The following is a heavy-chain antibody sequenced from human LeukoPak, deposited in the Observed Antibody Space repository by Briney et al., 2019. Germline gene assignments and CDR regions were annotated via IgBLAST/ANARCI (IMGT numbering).Heavy chain of an antibody. V-gene: IGHV1-69*04. J-gene: IGHJ6*02. CDR1: GGTFSSYA. CDR3: ARALVEAASLNYYYYGMDV. CDR2: IIPILGIA. Sequence: ASVTVSCKASGGTFSSYAISWVRQAPGQGLEWMGRIIPILGIANYAQKFQGRVTITADKSTSTAYRELSSLRSEDTAVYYCARALVEAASLNYYYYGMDVWGQGTTVTVSS. D-gene: IGHD2-15*01.